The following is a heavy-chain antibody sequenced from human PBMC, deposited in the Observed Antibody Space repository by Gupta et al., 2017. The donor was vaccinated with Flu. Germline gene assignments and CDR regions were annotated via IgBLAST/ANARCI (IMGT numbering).Heavy chain of an antibody. D-gene: IGHD6-6*01. V-gene: IGHV1-69*18. Sequence: QVQVVQSGAEVKRPGSSVRISCKTSGDNVGSFSLNWVRQAPGQGLEWVGTFVPVYSKTAYAGRFQGRVTINADESTTTAYLEVASLTSDDTGTYYCSRGTPSSDTRLGLPMFWGQGTLVTISS. CDR3: SRGTPSSDTRLGLPMF. CDR1: GDNVGSFS. J-gene: IGHJ4*02. CDR2: FVPVYSKT.